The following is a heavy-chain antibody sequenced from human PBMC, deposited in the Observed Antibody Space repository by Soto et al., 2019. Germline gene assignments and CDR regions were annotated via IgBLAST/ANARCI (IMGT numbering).Heavy chain of an antibody. J-gene: IGHJ4*02. D-gene: IGHD1-26*01. Sequence: PGGSLRLSCAASGFTFSNAWMSWVRQAPGKGLEWVGRIKSETDGGTSDYAAPVKGRFTISRDDSKNTLYLQMNSLKTEDTAVYYCTTDGSYFLYYYFDYWGQGTLVTVSS. V-gene: IGHV3-15*01. CDR2: IKSETDGGTS. CDR1: GFTFSNAW. CDR3: TTDGSYFLYYYFDY.